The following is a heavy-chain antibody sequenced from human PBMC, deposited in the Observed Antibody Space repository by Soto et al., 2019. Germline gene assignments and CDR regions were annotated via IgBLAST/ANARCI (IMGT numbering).Heavy chain of an antibody. Sequence: GGSLRLSCAAFGFTFDDHGISWVRQAPGKGLEWVSDINRSGAPTDYADSVKGRFTISRDNAKKSLYLQMNSLRAEDTAVYYCARMTSSLSPGRWGQGTLVTVSS. D-gene: IGHD2-2*01. CDR2: INRSGAPT. V-gene: IGHV3-20*04. CDR3: ARMTSSLSPGR. CDR1: GFTFDDHG. J-gene: IGHJ4*02.